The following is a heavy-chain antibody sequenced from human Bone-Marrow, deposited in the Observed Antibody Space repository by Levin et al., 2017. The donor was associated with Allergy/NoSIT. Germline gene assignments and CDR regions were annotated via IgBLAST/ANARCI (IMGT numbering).Heavy chain of an antibody. CDR2: ITGSGGGT. J-gene: IGHJ5*02. CDR1: GFSFSNYA. Sequence: EASVKVSCTASGFSFSNYAMTWVRQAPGKGPEWVSSITGSGGGTYYSDSVKGRFTVSRDSSNNMLYLQMNSLRADDTAIYYCAKGKGPEIVDWFDPWGQGTLVTVSS. D-gene: IGHD3-22*01. CDR3: AKGKGPEIVDWFDP. V-gene: IGHV3-23*01.